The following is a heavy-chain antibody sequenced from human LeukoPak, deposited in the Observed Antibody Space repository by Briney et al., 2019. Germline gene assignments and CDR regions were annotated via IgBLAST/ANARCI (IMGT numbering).Heavy chain of an antibody. CDR3: ARRGTGDPFDF. V-gene: IGHV4-39*01. Sequence: SETLSLTCTVSGGSIRSRDYYWGWLRQPPGKGLDWIVNIYDLGRTYSNPSLKSRFTLSVATSKNQFSLKLSTVTAAGTAVYYCARRGTGDPFDFWGEGTMVAVSS. J-gene: IGHJ3*01. CDR2: IYDLGRT. D-gene: IGHD7-27*01. CDR1: GGSIRSRDYY.